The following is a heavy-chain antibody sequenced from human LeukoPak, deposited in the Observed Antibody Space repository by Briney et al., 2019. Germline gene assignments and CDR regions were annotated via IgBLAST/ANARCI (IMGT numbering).Heavy chain of an antibody. Sequence: GGSLRLSCTASGFTFGDYALGWFRQTPGKGLEWVGFIRSKDYGGTAEHAASVKGRLTISRDDSKSIAYLQMNSLKTDDTAVYYCSREYDIVAAYWFYYWGQGTLVTVSS. D-gene: IGHD3-9*01. J-gene: IGHJ4*02. CDR2: IRSKDYGGTA. V-gene: IGHV3-49*03. CDR3: SREYDIVAAYWFYY. CDR1: GFTFGDYA.